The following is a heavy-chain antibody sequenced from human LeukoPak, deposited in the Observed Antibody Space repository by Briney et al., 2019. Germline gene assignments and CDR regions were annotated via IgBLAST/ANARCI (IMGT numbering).Heavy chain of an antibody. D-gene: IGHD2-2*01. V-gene: IGHV4-4*07. J-gene: IGHJ4*02. CDR2: IYTSRST. CDR3: ARSRGYCSSTSCYAEDYFDY. Sequence: SETLSLTCTVSGGSISSYYWSLIRQPAGKGLEWIGRIYTSRSTNYNPSLKSRVTMSVDTSKNQFSLKLSSVTAADTAVYYCARSRGYCSSTSCYAEDYFDYWGQGTLVTVSS. CDR1: GGSISSYY.